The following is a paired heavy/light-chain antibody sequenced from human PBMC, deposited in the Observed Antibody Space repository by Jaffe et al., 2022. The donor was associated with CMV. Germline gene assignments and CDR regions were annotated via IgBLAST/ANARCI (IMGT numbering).Light chain of an antibody. CDR1: SSNIGSNY. V-gene: IGLV1-47*01. CDR2: RNN. J-gene: IGLJ3*02. CDR3: AAWDDSLSGLNWV. Sequence: QSVLTQPPSASGTPGQRVTISCSGSSSNIGSNYVYWYQQLPGTAPKLLIYRNNQRPSGVPDRFSGSKSGTSASLAISGLRSEDEADYYCAAWDDSLSGLNWVFGGGTKLTVL.
Heavy chain of an antibody. CDR2: IYWNDDK. V-gene: IGHV2-5*01. D-gene: IGHD2-15*01. CDR3: AHVTDIVVVVAATLYFDY. CDR1: GFSLSTSGVG. J-gene: IGHJ4*02. Sequence: QITLKESGPTLVKPTQTLTLTCTFSGFSLSTSGVGVGWIRQPPGKALEWLALIYWNDDKRYSPSLKSRLTITKDTSKNQVVLTMTNMDPVDTATYYCAHVTDIVVVVAATLYFDYWGQGTLVTVSS.